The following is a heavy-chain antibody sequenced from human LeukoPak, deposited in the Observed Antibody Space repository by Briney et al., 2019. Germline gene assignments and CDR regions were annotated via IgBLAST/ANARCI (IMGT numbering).Heavy chain of an antibody. D-gene: IGHD3-10*01. CDR2: INPNRGGT. Sequence: ASVEVFCKASGYTFTGYYMHWVRQARGQGLEWMGRINPNRGGTNYAQKFQGRDTMTRDTSISPAYMELSRLRSDDTAVYYCARDAGRSLGYWGQGTLVTVSS. V-gene: IGHV1-2*06. CDR1: GYTFTGYY. CDR3: ARDAGRSLGY. J-gene: IGHJ4*02.